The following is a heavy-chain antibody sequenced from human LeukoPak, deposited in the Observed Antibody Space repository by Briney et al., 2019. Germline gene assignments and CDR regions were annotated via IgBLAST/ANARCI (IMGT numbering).Heavy chain of an antibody. D-gene: IGHD5-24*01. J-gene: IGHJ4*02. CDR1: GFTFSSYA. CDR3: AKGRTIMVRFLIDY. V-gene: IGHV3-23*01. CDR2: ISGSGGST. Sequence: PGGSLRLSCAASGFTFSSYAMSWVRQAPGKGLEWVSAISGSGGSTYYADSVKGRFTISRDNSKNTLYLQMNSLRAEDTAVYYCAKGRTIMVRFLIDYWGQGTLVTVSS.